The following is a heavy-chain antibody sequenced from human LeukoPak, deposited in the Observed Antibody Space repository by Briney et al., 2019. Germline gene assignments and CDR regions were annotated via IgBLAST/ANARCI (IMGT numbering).Heavy chain of an antibody. CDR3: ATYWRYFDWLLSDI. Sequence: GGSLRLSCEASGLTFGDYWMTWVSQAPGKGLECVANIKQDGSENHYVDSVKGRFTISRDNAKNSLSLQMNSLRAEDTAVYYCATYWRYFDWLLSDIWGLGTMVTVSS. D-gene: IGHD3-9*01. J-gene: IGHJ3*02. V-gene: IGHV3-7*05. CDR1: GLTFGDYW. CDR2: IKQDGSEN.